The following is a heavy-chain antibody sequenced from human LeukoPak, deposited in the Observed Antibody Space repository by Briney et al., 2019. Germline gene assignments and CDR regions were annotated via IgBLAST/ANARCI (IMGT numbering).Heavy chain of an antibody. CDR3: ARVMDIGVVPAAKGGFGY. V-gene: IGHV3-21*01. Sequence: GGPLRLSCAASGFTFSSYSMNWVRQAPGKGLEWVSSISSSSSYIYYADSVKGRFTISRDNAKNSLYLQMNRLRAEDTDVYYCARVMDIGVVPAAKGGFGYWGQGTLVTVSS. D-gene: IGHD2-2*03. J-gene: IGHJ4*02. CDR1: GFTFSSYS. CDR2: ISSSSSYI.